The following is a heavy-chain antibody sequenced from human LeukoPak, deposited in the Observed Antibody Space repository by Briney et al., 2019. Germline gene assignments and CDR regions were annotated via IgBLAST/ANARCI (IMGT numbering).Heavy chain of an antibody. CDR1: GFTVSTSY. D-gene: IGHD3-10*01. J-gene: IGHJ6*02. V-gene: IGHV3-53*01. CDR3: ARDSRFSDYYYGMDV. Sequence: PGALLRLLCAGSGFTVSTSYVSWVRPAPGKGLEWVSLIYSGGRTDYADSVKGRFTISRDNSKNTLYLQMNSLRAEDTAVYYCARDSRFSDYYYGMDVWGQGTTVTVSS. CDR2: IYSGGRT.